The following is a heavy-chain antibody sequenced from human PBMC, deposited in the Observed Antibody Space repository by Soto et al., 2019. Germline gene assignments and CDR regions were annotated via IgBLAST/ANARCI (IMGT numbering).Heavy chain of an antibody. D-gene: IGHD1-1*01. J-gene: IGHJ4*02. Sequence: QVHLVQSGAEVKKPGASVKVSCKASGYTFTSYGITWVRQAPGQGLEWMGWISAHNGNTDYAQKLQGRVIVTRDTSTSTAYMELRSLISDDTAVYYCARGRYGDYWGQGALVTVSX. CDR1: GYTFTSYG. CDR3: ARGRYGDY. V-gene: IGHV1-18*01. CDR2: ISAHNGNT.